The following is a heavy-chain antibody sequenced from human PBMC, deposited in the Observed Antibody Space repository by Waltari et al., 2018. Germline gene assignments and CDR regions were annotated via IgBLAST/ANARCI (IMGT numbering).Heavy chain of an antibody. D-gene: IGHD5-18*01. CDR1: GFTVSSNY. J-gene: IGHJ3*02. V-gene: IGHV3-53*02. Sequence: EVQLVETGGGLIQPGGSLRLSCAASGFTVSSNYMSWVRQAPGKGLEWGSVIYSGGRTDYADAVKGRFTISRDNSKNTLYLQMNSLRAEDTAVYYCARDAGYSYGYAFDIWGQGTMVTVSS. CDR2: IYSGGRT. CDR3: ARDAGYSYGYAFDI.